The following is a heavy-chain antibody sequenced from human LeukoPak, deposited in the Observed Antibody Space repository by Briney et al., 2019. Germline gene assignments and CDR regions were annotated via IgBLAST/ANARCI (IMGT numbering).Heavy chain of an antibody. D-gene: IGHD2/OR15-2a*01. Sequence: GGSLRLSCAASGFTFSSYAMSWVRQAPGKGLEWVSAISGSGGSTYYADSVKGRFTISRDNSKNTLYPQMNSLRAEDTAVYYCAKGHTWYYYYMDVWGKGTTVTVSS. CDR2: ISGSGGST. CDR1: GFTFSSYA. V-gene: IGHV3-23*01. J-gene: IGHJ6*03. CDR3: AKGHTWYYYYMDV.